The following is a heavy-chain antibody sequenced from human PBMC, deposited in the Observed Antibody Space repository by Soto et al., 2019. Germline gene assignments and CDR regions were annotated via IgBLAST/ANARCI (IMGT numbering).Heavy chain of an antibody. CDR1: GGSFSGYY. CDR3: ARGHSSGWYFDY. J-gene: IGHJ4*02. Sequence: KPSETLSLTCAVYGGSFSGYYWSWIRQPPGKGLEWIGEINHSGSTNYNPSLKSRVTISVDTSKNQFSLKLSSVTAADTAVYYCARGHSSGWYFDYWGQGTLVTVSS. CDR2: INHSGST. V-gene: IGHV4-34*01. D-gene: IGHD6-19*01.